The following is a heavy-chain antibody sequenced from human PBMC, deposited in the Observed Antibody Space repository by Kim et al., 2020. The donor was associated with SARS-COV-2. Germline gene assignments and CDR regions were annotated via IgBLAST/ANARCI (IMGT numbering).Heavy chain of an antibody. CDR3: SGLGLGYNDGSDGIDY. V-gene: IGHV5-10-1*01. J-gene: IGHJ4*02. D-gene: IGHD5-18*01. CDR1: EYHFVSYW. CDR2: IDPSDSDT. Sequence: GESLKISCKASEYHFVSYWITWVRQMPGTGLEWMVKIDPSDSDTNDSPSSQGHVTISVDKSVSTVYLHWSSLKASDTAIYYCSGLGLGYNDGSDGIDYWGQGTLVTVSS.